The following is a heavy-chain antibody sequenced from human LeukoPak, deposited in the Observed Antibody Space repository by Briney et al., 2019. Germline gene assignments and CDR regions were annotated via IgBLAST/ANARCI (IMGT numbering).Heavy chain of an antibody. V-gene: IGHV3-73*01. CDR2: IRSKANSFAT. CDR1: GFIFSDSA. Sequence: GGSLKLSCAASGFIFSDSAMHWVRQASGKGLEWVGRIRSKANSFATAYGESVKGRFTVSRDDSKNTAYLQMNSLKTEDTAVYYCTVHSSANGDYYFDSCGQGTPVTVSS. D-gene: IGHD4-17*01. J-gene: IGHJ4*02. CDR3: TVHSSANGDYYFDS.